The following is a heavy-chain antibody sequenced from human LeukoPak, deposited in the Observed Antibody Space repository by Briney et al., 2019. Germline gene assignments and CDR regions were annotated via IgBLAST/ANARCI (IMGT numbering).Heavy chain of an antibody. V-gene: IGHV1-8*01. CDR2: MNPNSGNT. CDR1: GYTFTSYD. CDR3: ASGRSIAAAGTISY. D-gene: IGHD6-13*01. Sequence: ASVKVSCKASGYTFTSYDINWVRQATGQGLEWMGWMNPNSGNTGYAQKFQGRVTMTRNTSISTAYMELSSLRSEDTAVYYCASGRSIAAAGTISYWGQGTLATVPS. J-gene: IGHJ4*02.